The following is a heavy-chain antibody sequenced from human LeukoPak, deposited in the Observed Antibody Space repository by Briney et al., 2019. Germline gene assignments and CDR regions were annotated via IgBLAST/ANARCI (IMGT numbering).Heavy chain of an antibody. Sequence: GGSLRLSCAASGFTVSSNYMSWVRQAPGKGLEWVSVIYSGGSTYYADSVKGRFTISRDNSKNTLYLQMNSLRAEDTAVYYCARDWSSSWYYFDYWGQGTLVTVSS. J-gene: IGHJ4*02. CDR3: ARDWSSSWYYFDY. CDR2: IYSGGST. V-gene: IGHV3-53*01. D-gene: IGHD6-13*01. CDR1: GFTVSSNY.